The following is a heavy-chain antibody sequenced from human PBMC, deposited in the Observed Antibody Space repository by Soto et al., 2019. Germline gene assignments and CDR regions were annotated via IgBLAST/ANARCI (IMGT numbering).Heavy chain of an antibody. D-gene: IGHD3-9*01. CDR1: GYSFTRYW. CDR3: ARQSDILTGYYNAFDI. Sequence: GESLNISCKGSGYSFTRYWIGWVRQMPGKGLEWMGIIYPGDSDTRYSPSFQGQVTISADKSISTAYLQWSGLKASDTAMYYCARQSDILTGYYNAFDIWGQGTMVTVSS. V-gene: IGHV5-51*01. J-gene: IGHJ3*02. CDR2: IYPGDSDT.